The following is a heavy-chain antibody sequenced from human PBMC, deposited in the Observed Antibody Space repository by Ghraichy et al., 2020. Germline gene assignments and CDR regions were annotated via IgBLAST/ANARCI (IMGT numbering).Heavy chain of an antibody. V-gene: IGHV4-59*01. CDR3: ARDRCSGGSCHFDY. D-gene: IGHD2-15*01. Sequence: SETLSLTCTVSGGSIISYYWSWIRQPPGKGLEWIGYIYYSGSTNYNPSLKSRVTISVDTSKNQFSLKLSSVTAADTAVYYCARDRCSGGSCHFDYWGQGTLVTVSS. CDR1: GGSIISYY. J-gene: IGHJ4*02. CDR2: IYYSGST.